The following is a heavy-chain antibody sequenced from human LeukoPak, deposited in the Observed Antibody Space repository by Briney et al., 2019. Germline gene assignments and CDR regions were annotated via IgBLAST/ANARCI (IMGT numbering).Heavy chain of an antibody. CDR2: ISAYNGNT. V-gene: IGHV1-18*01. CDR3: ARAPYYYDSSGYHDAFDI. D-gene: IGHD3-22*01. CDR1: GYTFTSYG. J-gene: IGHJ3*02. Sequence: ASVKVSCKASGYTFTSYGISWVRQAPGQGLEWMGWISAYNGNTNYAQKLQGRVTMTTDTSTSTAYMELRSLRSDDTAVYYCARAPYYYDSSGYHDAFDIWGQGTMVTVSS.